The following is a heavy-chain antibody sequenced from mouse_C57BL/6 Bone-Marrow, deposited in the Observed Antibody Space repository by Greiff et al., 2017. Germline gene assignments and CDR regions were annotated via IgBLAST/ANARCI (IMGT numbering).Heavy chain of an antibody. J-gene: IGHJ1*03. CDR2: INPYNGDT. Sequence: VQLQHSGPELVKPGASVKISCKASGYTFTDYYMNWVKQSHGKSLEWIGRINPYNGDTFYNQKFKGKATLTVDKSSSTAHMELRSLTSEDSAVYYCARRDYGSSYAWYFDVWGTGTTVTVSS. V-gene: IGHV1-20*01. D-gene: IGHD1-1*01. CDR1: GYTFTDYY. CDR3: ARRDYGSSYAWYFDV.